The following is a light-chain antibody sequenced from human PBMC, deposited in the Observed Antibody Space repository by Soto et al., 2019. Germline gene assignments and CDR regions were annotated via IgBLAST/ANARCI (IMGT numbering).Light chain of an antibody. V-gene: IGKV3-20*01. CDR3: QQYGSSPMYT. Sequence: EIVLTQSPGTLSLSPGERATLSCRASQSVSSSYLAWYQQKPGQAPRLLIYGASSRATGIPDRFSGSGSGTGFTLTISRLEPEDFEVYYCQQYGSSPMYTFGQGTKLEIK. CDR1: QSVSSSY. J-gene: IGKJ2*01. CDR2: GAS.